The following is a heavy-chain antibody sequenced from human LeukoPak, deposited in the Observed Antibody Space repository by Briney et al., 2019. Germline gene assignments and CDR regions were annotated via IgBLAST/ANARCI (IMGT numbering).Heavy chain of an antibody. D-gene: IGHD5-12*01. J-gene: IGHJ4*02. CDR1: GFTFSSYA. CDR3: AKGCGYSGYDCGAHFDY. V-gene: IGHV3-23*01. CDR2: ISGSGGST. Sequence: GGSLRLSCAASGFTFSSYAMSWARQAPGKGLEWVSAISGSGGSTYYADSVKGRFTISRDNSKNTLYLQMNSLRAEDTAVYYCAKGCGYSGYDCGAHFDYWGQGTLVTVSS.